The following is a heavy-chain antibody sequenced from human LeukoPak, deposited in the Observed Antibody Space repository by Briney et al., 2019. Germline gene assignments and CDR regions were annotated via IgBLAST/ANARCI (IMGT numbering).Heavy chain of an antibody. J-gene: IGHJ4*02. Sequence: PSETLSLTCTVSGGSISSYYWSWIRQPPGKGLEWIGYIYYSGSTNYNSSLKSRVTISVDTSKNQFSLKLSSVTAADTAVYYCASSSGWYYFDYWGQGTLVTVSS. D-gene: IGHD6-19*01. CDR3: ASSSGWYYFDY. V-gene: IGHV4-59*01. CDR2: IYYSGST. CDR1: GGSISSYY.